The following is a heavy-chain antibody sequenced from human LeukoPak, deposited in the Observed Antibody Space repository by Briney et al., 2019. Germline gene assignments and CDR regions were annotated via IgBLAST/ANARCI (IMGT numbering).Heavy chain of an antibody. CDR2: ISSSSDI. V-gene: IGHV3-69-1*01. CDR3: ARESGYDIDFDY. J-gene: IGHJ4*02. Sequence: GGSLRLSCAASGFTFSDYSLNWVRQAPGKGLEWVSSISSSSDIYYADSVKGRFTISRDNAKNSLYLQMNSLRAEDTAVYYCARESGYDIDFDYWGQGTLVTVSS. CDR1: GFTFSDYS. D-gene: IGHD5-12*01.